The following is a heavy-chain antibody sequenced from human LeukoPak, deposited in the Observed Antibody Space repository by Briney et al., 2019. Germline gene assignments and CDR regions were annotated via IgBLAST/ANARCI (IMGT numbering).Heavy chain of an antibody. CDR1: GASVSSSASY. CDR2: IYFSGGT. D-gene: IGHD2-2*01. Sequence: PSETLSLTCTVSGASVSSSASYWGCIRPPPGKRLEWIGNIYFSGGTYYNPPLKSRVTMSVDTSNNQFSLKLSSVTATDTAVYYCARLFIRDIVVVPAASIDSWGQGTLVTVSS. V-gene: IGHV4-39*01. J-gene: IGHJ4*02. CDR3: ARLFIRDIVVVPAASIDS.